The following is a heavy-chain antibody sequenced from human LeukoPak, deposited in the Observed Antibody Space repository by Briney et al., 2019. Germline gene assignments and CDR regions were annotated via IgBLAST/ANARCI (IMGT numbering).Heavy chain of an antibody. CDR1: GGSISSSSYY. Sequence: SETLFLTCTVSGGSISSSSYYWGWIRQPPGKGLEWIGSIYYSGSTYYNPSLKSRVTISVDTSKNQFSLKLSSVTAADTAVYYCATGYCSSTSCYADWFDPWGQGTLVTVSS. CDR2: IYYSGST. D-gene: IGHD2-2*01. CDR3: ATGYCSSTSCYADWFDP. J-gene: IGHJ5*02. V-gene: IGHV4-39*01.